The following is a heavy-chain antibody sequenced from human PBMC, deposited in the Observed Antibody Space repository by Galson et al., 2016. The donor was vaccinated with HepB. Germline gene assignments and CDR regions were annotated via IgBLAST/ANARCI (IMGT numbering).Heavy chain of an antibody. CDR1: GYTFTSYY. J-gene: IGHJ4*02. CDR2: INPGNGNT. CDR3: AREFGDCSSLECSKQHFDH. V-gene: IGHV1-46*01. Sequence: SVKVSCKASGYTFTSYYMHWVRQDPGQGLQWMAIINPGNGNTNYAQTFQGRITMTRDTSTSTVYMEQSSLRSEDTAVYYCAREFGDCSSLECSKQHFDHWGQGSLVTVSS. D-gene: IGHD2-2*01.